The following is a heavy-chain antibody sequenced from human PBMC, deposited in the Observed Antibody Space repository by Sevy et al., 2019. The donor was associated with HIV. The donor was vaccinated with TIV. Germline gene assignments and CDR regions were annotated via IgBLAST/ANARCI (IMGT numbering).Heavy chain of an antibody. CDR2: ISSDGSKK. V-gene: IGHV3-33*03. CDR3: AKDGYYYDSTARDWFDP. CDR1: GFNLNPYA. Sequence: GGSLRLSCAASGFNLNPYAMHWVRQAPGKGLEWVATISSDGSKKDYADSVKGRFTISRDNSKNTMNLQMNSLRVDDTAVYYCAKDGYYYDSTARDWFDPWGQGTLVTVSS. J-gene: IGHJ5*02. D-gene: IGHD3-22*01.